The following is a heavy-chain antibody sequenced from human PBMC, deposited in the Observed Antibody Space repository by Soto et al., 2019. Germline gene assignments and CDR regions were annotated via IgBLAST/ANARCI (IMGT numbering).Heavy chain of an antibody. CDR1: GFTFSSYG. J-gene: IGHJ6*02. Sequence: GGSLRLSCAASGFTFSSYGMHWVRQAPGKGLEWVAVIWYDGSNKYYAEYVKGRFTISRDNSKNVLYLQMNSLRAEDTAVYYCADGMDVWGQGTTVTVSS. CDR2: IWYDGSNK. CDR3: ADGMDV. V-gene: IGHV3-33*01.